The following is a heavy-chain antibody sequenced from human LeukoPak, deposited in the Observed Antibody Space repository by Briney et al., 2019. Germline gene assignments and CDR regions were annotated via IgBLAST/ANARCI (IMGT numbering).Heavy chain of an antibody. Sequence: ASVKVSCKAPGYAFTGYHMHWVRRAPGQGLEWMGWINVNSGGTNYALRLQGRVTMTRDTSISTAYMELSSLRSDDTAVYYCGLITSGNWWFDPWGQGTLVTVSS. V-gene: IGHV1-2*02. CDR1: GYAFTGYH. CDR3: GLITSGNWWFDP. J-gene: IGHJ5*02. CDR2: INVNSGGT. D-gene: IGHD1-1*01.